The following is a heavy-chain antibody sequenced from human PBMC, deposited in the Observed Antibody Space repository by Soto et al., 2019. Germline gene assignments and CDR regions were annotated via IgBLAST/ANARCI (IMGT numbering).Heavy chain of an antibody. V-gene: IGHV1-3*01. CDR3: AREFISGWYINAVMDG. CDR1: GYTFTSYA. Sequence: QVQLVQSGAEVKKPGASVKVSCKASGYTFTSYAMHWVRQAPGQRLEWMGWFNAGNGNTKYSQKFQGRVTSTRDTSASTAYMELSSLRSEDTAVYYCAREFISGWYINAVMDGWGQGTTVTVSS. J-gene: IGHJ6*02. D-gene: IGHD6-19*01. CDR2: FNAGNGNT.